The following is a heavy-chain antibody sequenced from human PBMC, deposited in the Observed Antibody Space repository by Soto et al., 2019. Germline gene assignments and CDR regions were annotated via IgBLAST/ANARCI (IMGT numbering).Heavy chain of an antibody. J-gene: IGHJ4*02. CDR3: SKGERDY. D-gene: IGHD1-1*01. CDR1: GFPFSSYG. CDR2: ISYDGSNK. Sequence: QVQLVESGGGVVQPGRSLRLSCAASGFPFSSYGMDWVRQAPGKGLEWVAVISYDGSNKYYADSVRGRFTISRDNSKNTLYLQMNSLRVDDPAVYYCSKGERDYWGQGTLVTVSS. V-gene: IGHV3-30*18.